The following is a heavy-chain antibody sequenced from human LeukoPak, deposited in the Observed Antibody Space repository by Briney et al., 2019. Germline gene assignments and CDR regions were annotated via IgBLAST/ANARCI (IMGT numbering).Heavy chain of an antibody. CDR1: GGSISSYY. V-gene: IGHV4-4*07. Sequence: SETLSPTCTVSGGSISSYYWSWIRQPAGKGLEWIGRIYTSGSTNYNPSLKSRVTISVDKSKNQFSLKLSSVTAADTAVYYCARDCSGGSCYSGYYYYYMDVWGKGTTVTVSS. CDR2: IYTSGST. CDR3: ARDCSGGSCYSGYYYYYMDV. D-gene: IGHD2-15*01. J-gene: IGHJ6*03.